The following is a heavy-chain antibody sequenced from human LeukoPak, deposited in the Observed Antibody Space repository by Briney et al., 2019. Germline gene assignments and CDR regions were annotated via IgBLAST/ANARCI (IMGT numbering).Heavy chain of an antibody. V-gene: IGHV3-30*18. J-gene: IGHJ6*02. Sequence: GGSLRLSCAASGFTFSSYAMSWVRQAPGKGLEWVAVISYDGSNKYYADSVKGRFTISRDNSKNTLYLQMNSLRAEDTAVYYCAKTSPYCSGGSCYPRIGYYYYGMDVWGQGTTVTVSS. D-gene: IGHD2-15*01. CDR1: GFTFSSYA. CDR2: ISYDGSNK. CDR3: AKTSPYCSGGSCYPRIGYYYYGMDV.